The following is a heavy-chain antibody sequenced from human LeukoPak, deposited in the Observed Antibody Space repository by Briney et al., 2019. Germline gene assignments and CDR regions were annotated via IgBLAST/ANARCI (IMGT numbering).Heavy chain of an antibody. CDR1: GGSISSGDYY. Sequence: SQTLSLTCTVSGGSISSGDYYWSWIRQPPGKGLEWIGYIYYSGSTYYNPSLKSRVTISVDTSKNQFFLKLSSVTAADTAVYYCAREQRGVATIIDYWGQGTLVTVSS. J-gene: IGHJ4*02. CDR2: IYYSGST. V-gene: IGHV4-30-4*01. CDR3: AREQRGVATIIDY. D-gene: IGHD5-12*01.